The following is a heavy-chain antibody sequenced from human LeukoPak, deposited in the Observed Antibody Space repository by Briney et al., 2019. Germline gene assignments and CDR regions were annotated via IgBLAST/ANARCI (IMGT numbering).Heavy chain of an antibody. CDR3: ARHGPPRAGWGRKYYYMDV. CDR1: GGSFSTYY. D-gene: IGHD3-16*01. J-gene: IGHJ6*03. Sequence: SETLSLTCAVYGGSFSTYYWSWIRQPPGKGLEWIGEINHSGRTNYNPSLKSRVTISVDTSKNQFSLKLSSVTAADTAVYYCARHGPPRAGWGRKYYYMDVWGKGTTVTISS. V-gene: IGHV4-34*01. CDR2: INHSGRT.